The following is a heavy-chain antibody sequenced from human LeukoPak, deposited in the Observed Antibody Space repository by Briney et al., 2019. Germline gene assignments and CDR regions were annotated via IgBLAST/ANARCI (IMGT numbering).Heavy chain of an antibody. V-gene: IGHV4-59*01. Sequence: LSETLSLTCTVSGVSMRSYYWSWIRQPPGKGLEWIGYVFSSGSTDYNPSLKSRVTMSVVTSRNQFSLNLRSVTAADTAVYYCTRGGWLRFDYWGQGILVTVSS. D-gene: IGHD5-12*01. CDR1: GVSMRSYY. CDR3: TRGGWLRFDY. J-gene: IGHJ4*02. CDR2: VFSSGST.